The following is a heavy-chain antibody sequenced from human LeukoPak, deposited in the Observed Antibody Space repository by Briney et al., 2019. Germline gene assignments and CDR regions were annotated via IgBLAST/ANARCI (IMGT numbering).Heavy chain of an antibody. D-gene: IGHD3-10*01. CDR2: VYSGGST. CDR3: ARDGPRAGRGVIFEN. V-gene: IGHV3-66*01. Sequence: GGSLRLSCAASGFTVSSNYMSWVHQAPGKGLEWVSVVYSGGSTYYADSVKGRFTISRDNSQNTLYLQMNSLRAEDTAVYYCARDGPRAGRGVIFENWGQGTLVTVSS. CDR1: GFTVSSNY. J-gene: IGHJ4*02.